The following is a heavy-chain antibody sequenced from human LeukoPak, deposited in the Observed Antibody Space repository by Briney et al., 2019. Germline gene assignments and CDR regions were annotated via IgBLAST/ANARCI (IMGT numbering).Heavy chain of an antibody. CDR3: AKEGLVGP. D-gene: IGHD3-9*01. CDR1: GFTVSSYS. Sequence: AGSLRLSCAASGFTVSSYSMSWVRQAPGKGLEWVSAISGSGGSTYYAASVKGRFNISRDNSKSTLYLQMSSLRAEDTSVYYCAKEGLVGPWGQGTLVAVSS. J-gene: IGHJ5*02. V-gene: IGHV3-23*01. CDR2: ISGSGGST.